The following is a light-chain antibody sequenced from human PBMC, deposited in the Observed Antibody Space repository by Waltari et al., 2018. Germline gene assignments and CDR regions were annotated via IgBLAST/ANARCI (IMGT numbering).Light chain of an antibody. CDR2: QDT. CDR3: QAWDSSTVI. J-gene: IGLJ2*01. Sequence: SYDLPQPPSVSVSPGQTATITCSGDNLGKRYSSWLQHKPGQSPILVLYQDTRRPSWIPERFSGSNSGDTATLTISGTQAPDEADYYCQAWDSSTVIFGGGTTLTVL. CDR1: NLGKRY. V-gene: IGLV3-1*01.